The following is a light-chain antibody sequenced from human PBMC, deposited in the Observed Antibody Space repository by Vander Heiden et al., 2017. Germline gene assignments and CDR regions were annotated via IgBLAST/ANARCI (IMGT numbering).Light chain of an antibody. J-gene: IGKJ1*01. V-gene: IGKV3D-15*01. CDR1: QGVSSN. CDR2: GAS. Sequence: EIVMTQSPATLSLSPGERATLSCRASQGVSSNLARYQQKPGQAPRLLIYGASIRSTGIQARFSGSGSGTEFTLTISSLQSEDFAVYYCQQYNNWPPTFGQGTKVEIK. CDR3: QQYNNWPPT.